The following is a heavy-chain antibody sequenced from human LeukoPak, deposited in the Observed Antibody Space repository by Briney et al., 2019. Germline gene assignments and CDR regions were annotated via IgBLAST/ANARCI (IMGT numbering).Heavy chain of an antibody. CDR2: IKQDGSEK. CDR1: GFTFSSNW. D-gene: IGHD2-2*01. Sequence: GALRLSCAASGFTFSSNWMNWVRQAPGKGLEWVANIKQDGSEKYYVDSVKGRFIISRDNAKNSLYLQMNSLRVDDTAVYYCAREGPIVVVPAAIDYWGQGTLVTVSS. J-gene: IGHJ4*02. CDR3: AREGPIVVVPAAIDY. V-gene: IGHV3-7*01.